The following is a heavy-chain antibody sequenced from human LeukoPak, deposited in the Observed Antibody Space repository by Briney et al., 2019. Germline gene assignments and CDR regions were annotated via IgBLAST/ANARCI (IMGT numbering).Heavy chain of an antibody. CDR3: ARFLLATRRGNWFDP. J-gene: IGHJ5*02. D-gene: IGHD3-3*02. V-gene: IGHV1-8*01. CDR1: GYIFTSYD. Sequence: ASVKVSCKASGYIFTSYDINWVRQATGQGLEWMGWMNPKSGNTGYAQKFQGRVTITRNTSISTAYMELSSLTSEDTAVYYCARFLLATRRGNWFDPWGQGTLVTVSS. CDR2: MNPKSGNT.